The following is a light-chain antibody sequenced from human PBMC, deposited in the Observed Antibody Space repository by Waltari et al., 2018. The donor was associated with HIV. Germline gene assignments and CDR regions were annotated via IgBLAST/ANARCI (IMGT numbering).Light chain of an antibody. CDR2: WAS. CDR1: QSVLYSSNNKNY. J-gene: IGKJ4*01. CDR3: QQYDSTPLT. Sequence: DIVMTQSPDSLGVSLGERATINCKSSQSVLYSSNNKNYLAWYQQRPGQAPKLLIYWASTRESGVPDRFSGSGSGTDFTLTISSLQAEDAAVYYCQQYDSTPLTFGGGTKVEI. V-gene: IGKV4-1*01.